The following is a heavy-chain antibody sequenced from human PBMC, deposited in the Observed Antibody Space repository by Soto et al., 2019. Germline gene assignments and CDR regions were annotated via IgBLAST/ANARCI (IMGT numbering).Heavy chain of an antibody. CDR2: ITPIGTI. CDR1: DGPFTGSY. CDR3: ARGGATMAHNYYYYGMDV. J-gene: IGHJ6*02. Sequence: PSETLSLTCHVSDGPFTGSYWSWIRQPPGRGLEWIGEITPIGTITYNPSLRSRLTISLDTPKNQFSLNLTPVTAADTAVYYCARGGATMAHNYYYYGMDVWGPGTTVTVSS. V-gene: IGHV4-34*01. D-gene: IGHD1-26*01.